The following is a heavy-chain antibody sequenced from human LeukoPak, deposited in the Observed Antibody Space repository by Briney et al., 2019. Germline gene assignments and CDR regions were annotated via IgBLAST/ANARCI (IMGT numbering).Heavy chain of an antibody. CDR3: ARPSSPYKRDAFDI. Sequence: GESLKISCKGSGYSFTTYWIAWVRQMPGKGLEWMGIIYPSDSDTRYSSSFQGQVTMSVDNSVSTAYLQWRTLKASDTAMYYCARPSSPYKRDAFDIWGQGTTVTVSS. V-gene: IGHV5-51*01. CDR2: IYPSDSDT. J-gene: IGHJ3*02. D-gene: IGHD2-2*01. CDR1: GYSFTTYW.